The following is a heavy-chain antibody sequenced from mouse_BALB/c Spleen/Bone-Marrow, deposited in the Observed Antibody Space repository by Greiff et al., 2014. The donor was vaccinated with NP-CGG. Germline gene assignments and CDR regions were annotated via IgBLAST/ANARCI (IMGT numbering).Heavy chain of an antibody. D-gene: IGHD2-1*01. J-gene: IGHJ2*01. Sequence: EVKLMESGPDLVKPSQSLSLTCTVTGYSITSGYSWHWTRQFPGNKLEWMGYIHYSGTTNYNPSLKSRISITRDTSKNQFFLQLNSVTTEDTATYYCARRNGNYYFDYWGQGTTLTVSS. CDR2: IHYSGTT. CDR1: GYSITSGYS. CDR3: ARRNGNYYFDY. V-gene: IGHV3-1*02.